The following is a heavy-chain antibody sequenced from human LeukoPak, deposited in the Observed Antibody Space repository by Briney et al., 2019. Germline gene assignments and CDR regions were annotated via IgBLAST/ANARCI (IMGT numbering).Heavy chain of an antibody. CDR3: ARDSPGVAGKGYFDY. CDR2: IRYDGRNK. J-gene: IGHJ4*02. Sequence: GGSLRLSCAASGFIFSSYGMHWVRQAPGKGLDWVAFIRYDGRNKYYADSVKGRFTISRDNSKNTLYLQMNSLRAEDTAVYYCARDSPGVAGKGYFDYWGQGTLVTVSS. D-gene: IGHD6-19*01. CDR1: GFIFSSYG. V-gene: IGHV3-30*02.